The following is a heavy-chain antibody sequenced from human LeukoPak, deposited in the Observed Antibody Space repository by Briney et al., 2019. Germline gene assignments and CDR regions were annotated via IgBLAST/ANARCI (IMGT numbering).Heavy chain of an antibody. Sequence: GGSLRLSCAASGFAFSSYEMNWVRQAPGKGLEWVSYISSSGSTIYYADSVKGRFTISRDNAKNSLYLQMNSLRAEDTAVYYCAREAAGRSEDDYWGQGTLVTVSS. CDR1: GFAFSSYE. D-gene: IGHD6-19*01. CDR3: AREAAGRSEDDY. CDR2: ISSSGSTI. J-gene: IGHJ4*02. V-gene: IGHV3-48*03.